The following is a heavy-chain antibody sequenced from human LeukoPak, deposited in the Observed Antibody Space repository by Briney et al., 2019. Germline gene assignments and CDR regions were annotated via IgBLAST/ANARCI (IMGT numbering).Heavy chain of an antibody. V-gene: IGHV1-69*06. CDR1: GGTFSSYA. J-gene: IGHJ6*03. CDR3: ARGPYCSGGSCFFENYYMDV. D-gene: IGHD2-15*01. Sequence: GASVKVSCKASGGTFSSYAISWVRQAPGQGLEWMGGIIPIFGTANYAQKFQGRVTITADKSTSTAYMELSSLRSEDTAVYYCARGPYCSGGSCFFENYYMDVWGKGTTVTVSS. CDR2: IIPIFGTA.